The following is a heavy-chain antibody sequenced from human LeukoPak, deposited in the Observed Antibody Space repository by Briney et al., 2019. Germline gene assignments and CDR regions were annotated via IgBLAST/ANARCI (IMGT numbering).Heavy chain of an antibody. CDR1: GFAFNTYA. D-gene: IGHD3-10*01. Sequence: QSGGSLRLSCAASGFAFNTYAMSWVRQAPGKGLEWVSAISANGGKIYYADSVRGRFTLSRDNSKNTLYLQMNSLRAEDTAIYYCAKDRGYSFDSWGQGTLVTVSS. V-gene: IGHV3-23*01. CDR2: ISANGGKI. J-gene: IGHJ4*02. CDR3: AKDRGYSFDS.